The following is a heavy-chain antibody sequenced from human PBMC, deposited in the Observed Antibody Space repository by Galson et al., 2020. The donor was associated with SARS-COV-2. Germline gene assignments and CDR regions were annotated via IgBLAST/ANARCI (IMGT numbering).Heavy chain of an antibody. D-gene: IGHD3-10*01. CDR1: GGSITSDSYY. Sequence: ASETLSLTCIVSGGSITSDSYYWAWIRQPPGKGLEWIGSISYTGFTYYNQSLKSRVTISVDRSKKQFSVKLSSVTAADTAVYYCARHPPYLHAYGNRLPDYWGQGTLVTVSS. CDR2: ISYTGFT. J-gene: IGHJ4*02. CDR3: ARHPPYLHAYGNRLPDY. V-gene: IGHV4-39*01.